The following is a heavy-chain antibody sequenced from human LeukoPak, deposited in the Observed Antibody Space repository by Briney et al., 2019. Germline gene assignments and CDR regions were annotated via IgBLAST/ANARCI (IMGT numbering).Heavy chain of an antibody. CDR2: ISSSSSDI. D-gene: IGHD2-15*01. J-gene: IGHJ4*02. CDR3: ARAKYCSGGNCYSADY. Sequence: GGSLRLSCTASGFTFSSYTMNWVRQAPGKGLECVSSISSSSSDIYYADSVKGRFTISRDNVKNSLYLQMNSLRAEDTAMYYCARAKYCSGGNCYSADYWGQGTLATVSS. CDR1: GFTFSSYT. V-gene: IGHV3-21*01.